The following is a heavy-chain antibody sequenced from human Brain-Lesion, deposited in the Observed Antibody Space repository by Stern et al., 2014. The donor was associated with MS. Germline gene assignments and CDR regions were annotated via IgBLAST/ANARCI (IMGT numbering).Heavy chain of an antibody. D-gene: IGHD1-26*01. V-gene: IGHV1-24*01. CDR2: FDPEDGET. J-gene: IGHJ4*02. CDR1: GYTLTELS. Sequence: VQLLESGAEVKKPGASVKVSCKVSGYTLTELSMHWVRQAPRKGLEWTGGFDPEDGETIYAQKFQGRVTMTEDTSTDTAYMELSSLRSEDTAVYYCATLSPGAGGNYYRHFDYWGQGTLVTVSS. CDR3: ATLSPGAGGNYYRHFDY.